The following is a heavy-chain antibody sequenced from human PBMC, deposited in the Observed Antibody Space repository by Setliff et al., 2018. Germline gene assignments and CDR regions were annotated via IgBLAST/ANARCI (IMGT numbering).Heavy chain of an antibody. Sequence: PSETLSLTCAVYGGSFSGYYWSWIRQPAGEGLEWIGRVYTSGSTNYHPSLKSRITISADTSKNLFSLRLSSVTAADTAMYYCAREVARDDSGYYYYFDFWGQGTLVTVS. J-gene: IGHJ4*02. D-gene: IGHD3-22*01. CDR1: GGSFSGYY. CDR3: AREVARDDSGYYYYFDF. V-gene: IGHV4-4*07. CDR2: VYTSGST.